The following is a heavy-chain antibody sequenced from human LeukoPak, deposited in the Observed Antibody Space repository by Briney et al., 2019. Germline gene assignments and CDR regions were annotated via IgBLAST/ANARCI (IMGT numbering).Heavy chain of an antibody. CDR3: ARQDTSGPWRLYGVHV. J-gene: IGHJ6*02. CDR1: GFTFDDYA. CDR2: ISWNSGSI. Sequence: GGSLRLSCAASGFTFDDYAMHWVRQAPGKGLEWVSGISWNSGSIGYADSVKGRFTISRDNAKNSLYLQMNSLRDEDTAVYYCARQDTSGPWRLYGVHVWGQGTTVTASS. V-gene: IGHV3-9*01. D-gene: IGHD6-25*01.